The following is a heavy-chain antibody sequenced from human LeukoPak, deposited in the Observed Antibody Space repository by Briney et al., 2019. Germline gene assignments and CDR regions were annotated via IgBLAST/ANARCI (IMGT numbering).Heavy chain of an antibody. Sequence: ASVKVSCTASGYTFTSYGISWVRQAPGQGLEWMGWISAYNGNTNYAQKLQGRVTMTTDTSTSTAYMELRSLRSDDTAVYYCARLKYDFWSGIFDYWGQGTLVTVSS. CDR3: ARLKYDFWSGIFDY. CDR1: GYTFTSYG. D-gene: IGHD3-3*01. CDR2: ISAYNGNT. J-gene: IGHJ4*02. V-gene: IGHV1-18*01.